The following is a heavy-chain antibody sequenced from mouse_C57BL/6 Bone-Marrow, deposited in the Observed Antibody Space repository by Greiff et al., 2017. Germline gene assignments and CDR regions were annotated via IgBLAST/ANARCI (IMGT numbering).Heavy chain of an antibody. V-gene: IGHV1-81*01. D-gene: IGHD1-1*01. Sequence: QVHVKQSGAELARPGASVKLSCKASGYTFTSYGISWVKQRTGQGLEWIGEIYPRSGNTYYNEKFKGKATLTADKSSSTAYMELRSLTSEDSAVYFCARSAGYYYGSTIDYWGQGTTLTVSS. CDR2: IYPRSGNT. J-gene: IGHJ2*01. CDR3: ARSAGYYYGSTIDY. CDR1: GYTFTSYG.